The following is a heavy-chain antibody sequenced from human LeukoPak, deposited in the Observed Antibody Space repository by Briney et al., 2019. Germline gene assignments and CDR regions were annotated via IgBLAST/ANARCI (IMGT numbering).Heavy chain of an antibody. V-gene: IGHV3-30*18. CDR3: AKGGGRFGEFTFFDY. Sequence: PGGSLRLSCAASGFTFSSYGMHWVRQAPGKGLEWVAVISYDGSNKYYADSVKGRFTISRDNSKNTLYLQMNSLRAEDTAVYYCAKGGGRFGEFTFFDYWGQGTLVTVSS. CDR1: GFTFSSYG. D-gene: IGHD3-10*01. J-gene: IGHJ4*02. CDR2: ISYDGSNK.